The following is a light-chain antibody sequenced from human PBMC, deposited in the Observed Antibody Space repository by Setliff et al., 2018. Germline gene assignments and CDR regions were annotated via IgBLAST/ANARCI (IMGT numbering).Light chain of an antibody. CDR2: NVS. CDR3: SSYTTSSLRV. CDR1: SSDIGAYTY. J-gene: IGLJ2*01. Sequence: QSALTQPASMSGSPGQSITTSCTGTSSDIGAYTYVSWYQQHPGKAPKLLISNVSNRPSGVSHRFSGSKSGNTAPLTISWLQAEDEADYYCSSYTTSSLRVFGGGTKVTVL. V-gene: IGLV2-14*03.